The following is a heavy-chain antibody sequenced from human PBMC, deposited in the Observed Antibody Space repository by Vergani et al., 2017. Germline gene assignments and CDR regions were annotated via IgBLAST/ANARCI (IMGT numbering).Heavy chain of an antibody. J-gene: IGHJ5*02. CDR3: ARDSKPGLGEWFDP. V-gene: IGHV4-61*02. CDR1: GYSMSSVGYY. Sequence: QVQLQESGPGLVKPSETLSLTCSVSGYSMSSVGYYWTWIRQSAGKRLEWIGDILGSGTANYNPSFQGRVSMSVATSKNQFSLTLSSVNATDTAIYYCARDSKPGLGEWFDPWGQGTLVTVSS. CDR2: ILGSGTA. D-gene: IGHD3-10*01.